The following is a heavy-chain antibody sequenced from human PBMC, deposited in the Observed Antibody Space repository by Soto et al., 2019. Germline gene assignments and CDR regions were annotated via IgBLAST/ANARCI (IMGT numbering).Heavy chain of an antibody. V-gene: IGHV3-23*01. J-gene: IGHJ4*02. D-gene: IGHD2-2*01. Sequence: EVQLLESGGGLVQPGGSLRLSCAASGFTFSSYAMSWVRQAPGKGLEWVSAISGSGGSTYYADSVKGRFTISRDNSKNKLYLQMNSLIAEDTAVYYCALRPVVPAAIGNYWGQGTLVTVSS. CDR2: ISGSGGST. CDR3: ALRPVVPAAIGNY. CDR1: GFTFSSYA.